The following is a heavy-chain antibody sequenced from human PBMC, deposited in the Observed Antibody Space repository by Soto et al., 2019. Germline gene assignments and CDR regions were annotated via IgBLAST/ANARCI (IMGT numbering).Heavy chain of an antibody. J-gene: IGHJ1*01. CDR2: ISYDGSNK. D-gene: IGHD3-22*01. Sequence: QVQLVESGGGVVQPGRSLRLSCAASGFTFSSYAMHWVRQAPGKGLEWVAVISYDGSNKYYADSVKGRFTISRDNSKNTLYLQMNSLRSEYKAVYYCARVLRDSSGYAEYFHHWGQGPLVTVSS. CDR3: ARVLRDSSGYAEYFHH. CDR1: GFTFSSYA. V-gene: IGHV3-30-3*01.